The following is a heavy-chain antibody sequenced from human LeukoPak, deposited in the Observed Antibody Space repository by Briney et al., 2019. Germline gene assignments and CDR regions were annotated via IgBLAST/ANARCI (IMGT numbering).Heavy chain of an antibody. J-gene: IGHJ6*02. Sequence: GKSLRLSCAASGFTFSRYGMHWVRQAPGKGLEWVAVISYDGSYKYYADSVKGRFTISRDNSKNTLYLQLNSLRPEDTAVYYCAKTLTQWEPRELYYYGMDVWGQGTTVTVSS. CDR2: ISYDGSYK. CDR1: GFTFSRYG. D-gene: IGHD1-26*01. V-gene: IGHV3-30*18. CDR3: AKTLTQWEPRELYYYGMDV.